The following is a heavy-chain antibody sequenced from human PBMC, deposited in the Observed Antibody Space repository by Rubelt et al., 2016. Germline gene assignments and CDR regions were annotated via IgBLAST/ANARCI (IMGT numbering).Heavy chain of an antibody. V-gene: IGHV4-39*01. J-gene: IGHJ4*02. Sequence: QLQLQESGPGLVKPSETLSLTCTVSGGSITSSNYYWSWIRQPPGKGLEWIGSIYYSGSTYYNPSLNSRVTSSLDTSKNQFSLRLSSVTAADTAVYFCASYYDGSRSGYYCLDWGQGTLVTVSS. CDR1: GGSITSSNYY. D-gene: IGHD3-10*01. CDR3: ASYYDGSRSGYYCLD. CDR2: IYYSGST.